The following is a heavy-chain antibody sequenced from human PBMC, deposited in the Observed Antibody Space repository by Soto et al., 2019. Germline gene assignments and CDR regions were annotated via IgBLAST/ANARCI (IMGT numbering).Heavy chain of an antibody. V-gene: IGHV1-69*01. CDR2: IIPIFGTA. J-gene: IGHJ5*02. Sequence: QVQLVQSGAEVKKPGSSVKVSCKASGGTFSSYAISWVRQAPRQGLEWMGGIIPIFGTANYAQKFQGRVTITADESTITAYMELSSLRSEDTAVYYCARARAQGAARPPVDPWGQGTLVTVSS. CDR3: ARARAQGAARPPVDP. D-gene: IGHD6-6*01. CDR1: GGTFSSYA.